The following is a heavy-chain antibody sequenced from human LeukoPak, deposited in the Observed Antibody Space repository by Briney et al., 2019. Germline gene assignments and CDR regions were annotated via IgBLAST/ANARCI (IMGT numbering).Heavy chain of an antibody. D-gene: IGHD6-19*01. CDR2: ISYDERNK. CDR3: ARGGGLYSSGYYYFDY. V-gene: IGHV3-30*04. J-gene: IGHJ4*02. CDR1: GFTFTSYA. Sequence: GGSLRLSCAASGFTFTSYAMHWVRQAPGKGLEWVPVISYDERNKYYADPVKGRFTISRDNYKNTLFLQMNSLTDEDTAVYYCARGGGLYSSGYYYFDYWGQGTLVTVPS.